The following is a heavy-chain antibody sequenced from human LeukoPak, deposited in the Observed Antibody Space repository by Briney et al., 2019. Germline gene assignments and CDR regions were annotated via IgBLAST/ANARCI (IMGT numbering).Heavy chain of an antibody. D-gene: IGHD5-18*01. CDR2: ISSSSSYI. J-gene: IGHJ6*03. Sequence: GGSLRLSCAASGFTSSSYSMNWVRQAPGKGLEWVSSISSSSSYIYYADSVKGRFTISRDNAKNSLYLQMNSLRAEDTAVYYCAREDTDYYYMDVWGKGTTVTISS. CDR1: GFTSSSYS. CDR3: AREDTDYYYMDV. V-gene: IGHV3-21*01.